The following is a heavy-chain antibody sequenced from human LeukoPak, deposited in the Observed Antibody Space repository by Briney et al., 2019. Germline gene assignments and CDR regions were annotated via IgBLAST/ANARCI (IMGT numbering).Heavy chain of an antibody. Sequence: GGSLRLSCAGAGFTFTKYAMSWVRQAPGKGPEWVSGISASGGSVHYADSVKGRFTISRDDSKNTLYLQMNGLRVEDTAVYYCAKDPNGDYVDGFDMRGPGTMVTVSS. J-gene: IGHJ3*02. CDR2: ISASGGSV. V-gene: IGHV3-23*01. CDR3: AKDPNGDYVDGFDM. D-gene: IGHD4-17*01. CDR1: GFTFTKYA.